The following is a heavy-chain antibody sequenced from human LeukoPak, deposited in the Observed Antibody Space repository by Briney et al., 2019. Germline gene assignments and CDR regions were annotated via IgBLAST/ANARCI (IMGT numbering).Heavy chain of an antibody. CDR3: ARGRYYDSSGYYGNYFDY. Sequence: SAPRSLPFTVSGGSISSYYWSWIRRPAGKGLEWIGRIYTSGSTNYNPSLKSRVTMSVDSSKNQFSLKLSSVTAADTAVYYCARGRYYDSSGYYGNYFDYWGQGTLVTVSS. CDR1: GGSISSYY. CDR2: IYTSGST. J-gene: IGHJ4*02. V-gene: IGHV4-4*07. D-gene: IGHD3-22*01.